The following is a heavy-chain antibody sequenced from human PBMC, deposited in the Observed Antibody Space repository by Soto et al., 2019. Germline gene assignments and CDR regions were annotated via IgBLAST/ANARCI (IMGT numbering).Heavy chain of an antibody. D-gene: IGHD1-26*01. V-gene: IGHV4-39*02. CDR3: ARELVGATRPDY. CDR1: GGSISSSSYY. Sequence: QLQLQESGPGLVKPSETLSLTCTVSGGSISSSSYYWGWIRQPPGKGLEWIGSIYYSGSTYYNPSLKSRVTISVDTSKNQFSLKLSSVTAADTAVYYCARELVGATRPDYWGQGTLVTVSS. J-gene: IGHJ4*02. CDR2: IYYSGST.